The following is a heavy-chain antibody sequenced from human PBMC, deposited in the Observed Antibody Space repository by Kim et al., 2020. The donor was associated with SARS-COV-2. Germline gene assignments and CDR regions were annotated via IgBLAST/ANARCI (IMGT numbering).Heavy chain of an antibody. CDR3: ASGQLANLDY. D-gene: IGHD6-13*01. CDR2: SP. J-gene: IGHJ4*02. V-gene: IGHV4-39*01. Sequence: SPHYNPSLKSRVTISVDTSKTQYSLQLSSVTAADTAVYYCASGQLANLDYWGQGTLVTVSS.